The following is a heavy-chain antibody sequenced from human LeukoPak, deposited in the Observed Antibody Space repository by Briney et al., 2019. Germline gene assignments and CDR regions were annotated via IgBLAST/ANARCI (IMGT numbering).Heavy chain of an antibody. CDR1: GCSISSSNW. CDR3: ARADSMAPYDY. V-gene: IGHV4-4*02. J-gene: IGHJ4*02. Sequence: SETLSLTCAVSGCSISSSNWWSWVRPPPGKGLEWVGEIYHGGSTNYNPSLKSRITISVDKSKNQFSLQLSSVTAADTAVHYCARADSMAPYDYWGQGTLVTVSS. CDR2: IYHGGST. D-gene: IGHD2/OR15-2a*01.